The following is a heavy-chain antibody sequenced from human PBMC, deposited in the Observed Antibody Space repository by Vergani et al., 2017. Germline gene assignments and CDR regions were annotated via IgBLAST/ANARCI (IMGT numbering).Heavy chain of an antibody. V-gene: IGHV4-61*02. J-gene: IGHJ4*01. CDR2: VYISRPT. CDR3: ARSFSDYWSGYQGYYFDY. Sequence: QVQLQESGPGLVKPSQTLSLTCNVSGVSISNSSYYWSWIRQPAGKGLEWLGRVYISRPTNYNPSLKNRVIMSVDTSKNQFSLKLNSVSAADTAVYYCARSFSDYWSGYQGYYFDYWGQGILVTVSS. CDR1: GVSISNSSYY. D-gene: IGHD3-3*01.